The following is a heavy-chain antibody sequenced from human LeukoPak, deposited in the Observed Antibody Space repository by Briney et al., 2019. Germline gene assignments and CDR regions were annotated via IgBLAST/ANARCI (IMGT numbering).Heavy chain of an antibody. CDR2: IYPSGST. D-gene: IGHD3-10*01. Sequence: KPSETLSLTCTVSGGSISSYYWSWLRQPAGKRLGWIGRIYPSGSTNYNPSLKTRVTMSVDTSKNQCSLKLSSVTAADTAVYYCARDIGSDMDVWGKGTTVTVSS. J-gene: IGHJ6*03. CDR1: GGSISSYY. V-gene: IGHV4-4*07. CDR3: ARDIGSDMDV.